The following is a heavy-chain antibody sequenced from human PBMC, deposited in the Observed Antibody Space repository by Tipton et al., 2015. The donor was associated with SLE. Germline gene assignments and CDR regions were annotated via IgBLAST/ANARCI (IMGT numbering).Heavy chain of an antibody. CDR1: GGSISSSSYY. V-gene: IGHV4-61*05. D-gene: IGHD7-27*01. Sequence: GLVKPSETLSLTCTVSGGSISSSSYYWGWIRQPPGKGLEWIGYIYYSGSTNYNPSLKSRVTISVDTSKNQFSLKLSSVTAADTAVYYCARAQLGIRGIDYWGQGTLVTVSS. CDR3: ARAQLGIRGIDY. CDR2: IYYSGST. J-gene: IGHJ4*02.